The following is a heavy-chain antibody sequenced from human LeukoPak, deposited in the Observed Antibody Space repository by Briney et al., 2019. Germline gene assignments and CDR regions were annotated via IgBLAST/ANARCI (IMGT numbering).Heavy chain of an antibody. CDR1: GYTFTSYG. Sequence: ASVKVSCKASGYTFTSYGISWVRQAPGQGLEWMGWISAYNGNTNYAQKLQGRVTMTTDTSTSTAYMELRSLRSDDTAVYYCAREGYPGQRRVAHAFDIWGQGTMVTVSS. CDR2: ISAYNGNT. V-gene: IGHV1-18*01. CDR3: AREGYPGQRRVAHAFDI. J-gene: IGHJ3*02. D-gene: IGHD5-12*01.